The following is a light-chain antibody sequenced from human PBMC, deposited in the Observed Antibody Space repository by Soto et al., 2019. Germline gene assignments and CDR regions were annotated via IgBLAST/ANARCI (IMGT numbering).Light chain of an antibody. CDR3: QQYNTYWT. V-gene: IGKV1-5*01. Sequence: DIQMTQSPSSLSASVGDEVTITCRASQTIMTYLNWYQLKPGKPPRLLIYDASSLESGVPSRFSGSGSGTEFTLTINSLQPDDFTTYYCQQYNTYWTFGQGTKVDNK. CDR1: QTIMTY. J-gene: IGKJ1*01. CDR2: DAS.